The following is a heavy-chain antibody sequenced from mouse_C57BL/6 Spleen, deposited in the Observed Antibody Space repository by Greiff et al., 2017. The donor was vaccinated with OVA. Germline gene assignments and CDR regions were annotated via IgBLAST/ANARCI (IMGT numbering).Heavy chain of an antibody. CDR3: VRRNYSNSAMDY. V-gene: IGHV10-1*01. CDR1: GFSFNTYA. CDR2: IRSKSNNYAT. D-gene: IGHD2-5*01. Sequence: EVQLVESGGGLVQPKGSLKLSCAASGFSFNTYAMNWVRQAPGKGLEWVARIRSKSNNYATYYADSVKDRFTISRDDSESMLYLQMNNLKTEDTAMYYCVRRNYSNSAMDYWVKEPQSPSPQ. J-gene: IGHJ4*01.